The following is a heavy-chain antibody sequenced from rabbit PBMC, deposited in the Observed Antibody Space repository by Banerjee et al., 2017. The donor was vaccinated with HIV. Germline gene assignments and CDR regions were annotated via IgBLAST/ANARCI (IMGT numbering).Heavy chain of an antibody. V-gene: IGHV1S40*01. D-gene: IGHD7-1*01. J-gene: IGHJ4*01. Sequence: QSLEESGGDLVKPGASLTLTCKASGFSLSGGYDMCWVRQAPGKGLEWIACIDTGDGSSDYANWVNGRFTISSDNAQNTVDLQMNSLTAADTATYFCARDLATGNPYYDLWGPGTLVTVS. CDR3: ARDLATGNPYYDL. CDR2: IDTGDGSS. CDR1: GFSLSGGYD.